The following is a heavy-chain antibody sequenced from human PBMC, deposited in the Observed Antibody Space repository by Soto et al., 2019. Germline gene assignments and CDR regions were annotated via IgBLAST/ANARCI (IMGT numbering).Heavy chain of an antibody. CDR2: ISSNGGST. CDR3: ASAASGTPEY. D-gene: IGHD6-13*01. CDR1: GFTFSSYA. Sequence: EVQLVESGGGLVQPGGPLRLSCAASGFTFSSYAMHWVRQAPGKGLEYVSAISSNGGSTYYANSVKGRFTISRDNSKNTLYLQMASLRAQDMAVYYCASAASGTPEYWGQGTLGTVSS. J-gene: IGHJ4*02. V-gene: IGHV3-64*01.